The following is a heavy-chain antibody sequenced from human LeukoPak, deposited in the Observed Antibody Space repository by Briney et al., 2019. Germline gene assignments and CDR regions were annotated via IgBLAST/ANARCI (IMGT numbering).Heavy chain of an antibody. D-gene: IGHD6-6*01. CDR1: GFTFSNYW. Sequence: GVLRLSCEGSGFTFSNYWMTWVRQAPGKGLEWVSGINWNGGKIGYADSVKGRFTISRDSAKSSLYLQMNTLRAEDMAFYYCAKALSSSFTGSSWEYWGQGTLVTVSS. V-gene: IGHV3-20*04. CDR3: AKALSSSFTGSSWEY. J-gene: IGHJ4*02. CDR2: INWNGGKI.